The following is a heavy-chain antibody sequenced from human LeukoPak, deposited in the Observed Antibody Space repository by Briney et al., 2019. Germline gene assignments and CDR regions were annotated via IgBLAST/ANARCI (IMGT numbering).Heavy chain of an antibody. CDR2: INHSGST. V-gene: IGHV4-34*01. Sequence: SETLSLTCAVYGGSFSGYYWSWIRQPPGKGLEWIGEINHSGSTNYNPSLKSRVTISVDTSKNQFSLKLSSVTAADTAVYYCARGRWAYSSSWLRWYFDYWGQGTLVTVSS. J-gene: IGHJ4*02. CDR1: GGSFSGYY. CDR3: ARGRWAYSSSWLRWYFDY. D-gene: IGHD6-13*01.